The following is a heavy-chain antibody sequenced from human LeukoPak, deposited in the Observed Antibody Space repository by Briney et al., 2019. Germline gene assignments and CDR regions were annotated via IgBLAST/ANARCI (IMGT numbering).Heavy chain of an antibody. V-gene: IGHV3-21*01. Sequence: KPGGSLRLSCAGSGFSFSHYAINWVRQAPGKGLEWVSSITSSNDYIYYADSVKGRFTISRDNAKNLLYLQMNSLRAEDTAVYYCARDYPYSYYMNVWGNGTTVTVSS. D-gene: IGHD4-11*01. CDR1: GFSFSHYA. J-gene: IGHJ6*03. CDR3: ARDYPYSYYMNV. CDR2: ITSSNDYI.